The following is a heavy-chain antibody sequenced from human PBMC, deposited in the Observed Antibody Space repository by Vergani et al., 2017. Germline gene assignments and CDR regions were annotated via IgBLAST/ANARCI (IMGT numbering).Heavy chain of an antibody. Sequence: EVQLVESGGGLVQPGRSPRLSCAASGFTFDDYAMHWVRQAPGKGLEWVANIKQDGSEKYYVDSVKGRFTISRDNAKNSLYLQMNSLRAEDTAVYYCARKAGDYWGQGTLVTVSS. J-gene: IGHJ4*02. D-gene: IGHD6-19*01. V-gene: IGHV3-7*01. CDR2: IKQDGSEK. CDR1: GFTFDDYA. CDR3: ARKAGDY.